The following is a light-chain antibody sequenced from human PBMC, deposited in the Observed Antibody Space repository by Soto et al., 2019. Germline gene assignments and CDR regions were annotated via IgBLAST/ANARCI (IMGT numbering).Light chain of an antibody. Sequence: EIVLTQSPGTLSLSPGERATLSCRASQSVSSSYLAWYQQKPGQAPRLLIYGASSRATGIPDRFGGSGSGTDFTLTISRLEPEDCAVYYCQQYGGSPPTFGQGTKVDIK. CDR3: QQYGGSPPT. CDR2: GAS. V-gene: IGKV3-20*01. J-gene: IGKJ1*01. CDR1: QSVSSSY.